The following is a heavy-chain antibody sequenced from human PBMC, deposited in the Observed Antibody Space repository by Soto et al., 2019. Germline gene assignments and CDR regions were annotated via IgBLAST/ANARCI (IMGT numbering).Heavy chain of an antibody. CDR2: IYHSGST. J-gene: IGHJ4*02. D-gene: IGHD6-13*01. Sequence: ASETLSLTCAVSGGSISSSNWWSWVRQPPGKGLEWIGEIYHSGSTNYNPSLKSRVTISVDKSKNQFSLKLSSVTAADTAVYYCAREGSSSWYPPGYFDYWGQGTLVTVSS. V-gene: IGHV4-4*02. CDR1: GGSISSSNW. CDR3: AREGSSSWYPPGYFDY.